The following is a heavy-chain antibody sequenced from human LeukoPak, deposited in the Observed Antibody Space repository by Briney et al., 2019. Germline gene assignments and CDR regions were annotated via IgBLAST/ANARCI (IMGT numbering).Heavy chain of an antibody. CDR1: SGSISTSNYY. Sequence: SETLSLTCTVSSGSISTSNYYWGWVRQPPGKALEWIGNIFYSGSTNYNPSLKSRVTISVDTSKNQFSLKLSSVTAADTAVYYCASSSSSWYLPLDYWGQGTLVTVSS. D-gene: IGHD6-13*01. CDR3: ASSSSSWYLPLDY. J-gene: IGHJ4*02. CDR2: IFYSGST. V-gene: IGHV4-61*05.